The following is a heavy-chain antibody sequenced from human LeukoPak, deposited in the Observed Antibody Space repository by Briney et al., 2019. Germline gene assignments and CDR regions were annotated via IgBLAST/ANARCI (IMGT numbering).Heavy chain of an antibody. CDR3: ARDIGTAVNAFDI. D-gene: IGHD2-21*02. J-gene: IGHJ3*02. Sequence: PGGSLRLSCAASGFTFSSYSMNWVRQAPGKGLEWVSSISSSSSYIYYADSVKGRFTISRDNAKNSLYLQMNSLRAEDTAVYYCARDIGTAVNAFDIWGQGTMVTVSS. V-gene: IGHV3-21*01. CDR2: ISSSSSYI. CDR1: GFTFSSYS.